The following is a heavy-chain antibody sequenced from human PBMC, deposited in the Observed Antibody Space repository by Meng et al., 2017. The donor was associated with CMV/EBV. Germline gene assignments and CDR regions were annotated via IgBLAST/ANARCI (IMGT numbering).Heavy chain of an antibody. CDR1: GGSISSRCYC. CDR3: ARDSAVAGVVDY. V-gene: IGHV4-39*07. D-gene: IGHD6-19*01. Sequence: LHLQELGPGLVEPSEALALTFTVSGGSISSRCYCCGWIRQPPGKGLEWIGSIYYSGSTYYNPSLKSRVTISVDTSKNQFSLKLSSVTAADTAVYYCARDSAVAGVVDYWGQGTLVTVSS. J-gene: IGHJ4*02. CDR2: IYYSGST.